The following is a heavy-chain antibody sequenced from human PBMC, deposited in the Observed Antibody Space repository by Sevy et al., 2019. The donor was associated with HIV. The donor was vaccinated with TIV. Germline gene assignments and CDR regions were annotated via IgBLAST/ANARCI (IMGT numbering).Heavy chain of an antibody. Sequence: SETLSITCTVSGGSITSLYWNWIRQPPGKGLEWIANIYYNGHINYNPSLKSRVTLSLDTSKNQFSLRLSSVTAADTAMYYCAGENAWGRGYSSGQGTLVTVSS. V-gene: IGHV4-59*08. CDR3: AGENAWGRGYS. CDR2: IYYNGHI. D-gene: IGHD1-26*01. CDR1: GGSITSLY. J-gene: IGHJ4*02.